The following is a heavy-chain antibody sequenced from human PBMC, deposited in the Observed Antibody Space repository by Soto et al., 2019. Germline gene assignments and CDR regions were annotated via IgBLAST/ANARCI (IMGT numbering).Heavy chain of an antibody. J-gene: IGHJ5*02. Sequence: ASVKVSCKTSGYIFTSYYMHWVRQAPGQGLEWMGWINPNSGGTNYAQKFQGWVTMTRDTSISTAYMELSRLRSDDTAVYYCARVGPETHVFDPWGQGTPVTVSS. CDR3: ARVGPETHVFDP. CDR2: INPNSGGT. V-gene: IGHV1-2*04. CDR1: GYIFTSYY. D-gene: IGHD2-2*01.